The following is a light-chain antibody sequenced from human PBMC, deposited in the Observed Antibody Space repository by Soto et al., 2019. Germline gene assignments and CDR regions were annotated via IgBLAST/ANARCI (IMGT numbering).Light chain of an antibody. V-gene: IGLV2-14*01. Sequence: QSVLTQPASVSWSPGQSITISCTGTSSDVGGYNYVSWYQQHPGKAPKLMIYEVSNRPLGVSNRFSGSKSGNTASLTISGLQAEDEADYYCTSYTSSSTLDVFGTGTKVTV. J-gene: IGLJ1*01. CDR2: EVS. CDR3: TSYTSSSTLDV. CDR1: SSDVGGYNY.